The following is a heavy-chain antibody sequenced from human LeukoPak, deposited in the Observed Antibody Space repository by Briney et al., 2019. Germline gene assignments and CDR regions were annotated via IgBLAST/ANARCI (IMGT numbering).Heavy chain of an antibody. V-gene: IGHV3-30*04. Sequence: GGSLRLSCAASGFTFSSYAMHWVRQAPGKGLEWVAVISYDGSNKYYADSVKGRFTISRDNAKNTLYLQMSSLRAEDTAVYYCARDFLHLGGWGQGTMVTVSS. J-gene: IGHJ3*01. D-gene: IGHD3-16*01. CDR3: ARDFLHLGG. CDR1: GFTFSSYA. CDR2: ISYDGSNK.